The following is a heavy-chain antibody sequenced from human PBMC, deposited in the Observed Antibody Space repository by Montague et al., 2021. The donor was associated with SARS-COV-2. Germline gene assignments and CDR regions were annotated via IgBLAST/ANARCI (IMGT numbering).Heavy chain of an antibody. CDR1: GFTFSSYA. D-gene: IGHD3-10*01. J-gene: IGHJ6*02. CDR3: ARDREITMVRGAPLYGMDV. V-gene: IGHV3-30-3*01. Sequence: SLRLSCAASGFTFSSYAMHLVRQAPGKGPEWAAVISYDGSNKYYADSVKGRFTISRDNSKNTLYLQMNSLRAEDTAVYYCARDREITMVRGAPLYGMDVWGQGTTVTVSS. CDR2: ISYDGSNK.